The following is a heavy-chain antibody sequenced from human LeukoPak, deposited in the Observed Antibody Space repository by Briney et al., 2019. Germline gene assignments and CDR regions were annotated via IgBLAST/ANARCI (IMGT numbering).Heavy chain of an antibody. D-gene: IGHD2/OR15-2a*01. Sequence: GGSLRLSCAASGFTFSSYEMNWVRQAPGKGLEWFSVIYSGGNTYYADSVKGRFTISRDNSKNTLYLQRNSLRAEDTAVYYCAKKDNGNYFNFDYWGQGTLVTVSS. CDR3: AKKDNGNYFNFDY. J-gene: IGHJ4*02. CDR2: IYSGGNT. CDR1: GFTFSSYE. V-gene: IGHV3-66*01.